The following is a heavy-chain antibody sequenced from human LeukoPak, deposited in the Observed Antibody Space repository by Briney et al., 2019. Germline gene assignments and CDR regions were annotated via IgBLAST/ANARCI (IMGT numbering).Heavy chain of an antibody. J-gene: IGHJ4*02. D-gene: IGHD6-13*01. V-gene: IGHV3-43*02. Sequence: GGSLRLSCAASGFTFDDYAMHWVRQAPRRGLEWVSLICGDGGRPSYADSVKGRFTISRDNSKNSLYLQMNSLRTEDTALYYCAKDSDKYSSSWTYFDYWGQGTLVTVSS. CDR1: GFTFDDYA. CDR2: ICGDGGRP. CDR3: AKDSDKYSSSWTYFDY.